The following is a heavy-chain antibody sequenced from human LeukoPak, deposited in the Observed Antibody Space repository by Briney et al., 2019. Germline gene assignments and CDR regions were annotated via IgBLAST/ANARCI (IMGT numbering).Heavy chain of an antibody. CDR3: ARQEWLSTPFDY. CDR2: IYTSGST. CDR1: GGSISSYY. J-gene: IGHJ4*02. V-gene: IGHV4-4*09. D-gene: IGHD3-3*01. Sequence: SETLSLTCTVSGGSISSYYWSWIRQPPGKGLEWIAYIYTSGSTNYNPSLKSRVAISVDTSKNQFSLKLSSVTAADTAVYYCARQEWLSTPFDYWGQGTLVTVFS.